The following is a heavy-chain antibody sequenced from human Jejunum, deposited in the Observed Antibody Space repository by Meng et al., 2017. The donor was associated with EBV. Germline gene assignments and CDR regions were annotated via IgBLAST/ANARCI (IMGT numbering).Heavy chain of an antibody. Sequence: LPGPAPGTLPPSGTVSLTRSGSSGAMKHSNWWHWVRQAPGKGLEWSGEIDHTGTTHYNPSLKSRVTISLGTSMNQFSLELTSPTPADTAVYYCARDSQYLARGYFDYWGQGALVTVSS. CDR3: ARDSQYLARGYFDY. V-gene: IGHV4-4*02. CDR2: IDHTGTT. D-gene: IGHD2/OR15-2a*01. J-gene: IGHJ4*02. CDR1: SGAMKHSNW.